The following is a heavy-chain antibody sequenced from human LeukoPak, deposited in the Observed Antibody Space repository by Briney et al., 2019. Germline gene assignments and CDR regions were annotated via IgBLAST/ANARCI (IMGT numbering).Heavy chain of an antibody. J-gene: IGHJ4*02. Sequence: SETLSLTCTVSGGSISSSSYYWGWIRQPPGKGVEWIGSIYYSGSTYYNPSLKSRVTISVDTSKNQFSLKLSSVTAADTAVYYCARRHGSGWYRLFDYWGQGTLVAVSS. CDR1: GGSISSSSYY. CDR3: ARRHGSGWYRLFDY. CDR2: IYYSGST. V-gene: IGHV4-39*01. D-gene: IGHD6-19*01.